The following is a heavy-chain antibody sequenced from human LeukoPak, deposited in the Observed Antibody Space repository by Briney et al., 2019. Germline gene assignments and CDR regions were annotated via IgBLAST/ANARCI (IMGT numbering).Heavy chain of an antibody. Sequence: GGSLRLSCAASGFTFSSYAMGWVRQAPGKGLEWVSAISGSGGSTYYADSVKGRFTISRDNSKNTLYLQMNSLRAEDTAVYYCAKDYGDDGGYYFDYWGQGTLVTVSS. D-gene: IGHD4-17*01. CDR3: AKDYGDDGGYYFDY. J-gene: IGHJ4*02. CDR2: ISGSGGST. V-gene: IGHV3-23*01. CDR1: GFTFSSYA.